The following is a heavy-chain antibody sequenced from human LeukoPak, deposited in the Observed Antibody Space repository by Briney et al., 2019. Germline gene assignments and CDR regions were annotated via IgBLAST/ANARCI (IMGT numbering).Heavy chain of an antibody. CDR2: IYYSGST. V-gene: IGHV4-59*08. J-gene: IGHJ4*02. D-gene: IGHD5-18*01. CDR1: GGSISSYY. CDR3: ARHRRGYSYGYYFDY. Sequence: SETLSLTCTVSGGSISSYYWSWIRQPPGKGPEWIGYIYYSGSTNYNPSLKSRVTISVHTSKNQFSLKLSSVTAADTAVYYCARHRRGYSYGYYFDYWGQGTLVTVSS.